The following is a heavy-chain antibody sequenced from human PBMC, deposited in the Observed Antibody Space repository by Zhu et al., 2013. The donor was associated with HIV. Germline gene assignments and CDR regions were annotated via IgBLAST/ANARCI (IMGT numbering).Heavy chain of an antibody. CDR3: ARVGNYYDSSGPFDY. D-gene: IGHD3-22*01. CDR2: INLNSGGT. V-gene: IGHV1-2*02. CDR1: GYTFTGYY. J-gene: IGHJ4*02. Sequence: QVQLVQSGAEVKRPGASVKVSCKASGYTFTGYYMHWVRQAPGQGLEWMGWINLNSGGTNFAQKFHGRVTMTRDTSISTAYMELSRLRSDDTAVYYCARVGNYYDSSGPFDYWGQGPWSPSPQ.